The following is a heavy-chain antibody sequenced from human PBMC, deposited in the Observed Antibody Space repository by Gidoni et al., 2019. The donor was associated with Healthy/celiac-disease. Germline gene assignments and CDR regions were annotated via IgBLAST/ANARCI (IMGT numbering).Heavy chain of an antibody. D-gene: IGHD5-18*01. CDR3: ARDRELGSAMVTVGVTDY. CDR1: GFTFSSYA. CDR2: ISYDGSNK. V-gene: IGHV3-30-3*01. J-gene: IGHJ4*02. Sequence: QVQLVESGGGVVQPGRSLSLSCEASGFTFSSYAMHWVRQAPGKGLGWVAVISYDGSNKYYADSVKGRFTISRDNSKNTLYLQMNSLRAEDTAVYYCARDRELGSAMVTVGVTDYWGQGTLVTVSS.